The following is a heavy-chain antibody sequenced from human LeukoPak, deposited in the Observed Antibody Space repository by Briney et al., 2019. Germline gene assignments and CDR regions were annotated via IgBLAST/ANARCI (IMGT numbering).Heavy chain of an antibody. J-gene: IGHJ5*02. CDR1: GYTFTGYY. V-gene: IGHV1-2*02. CDR3: ARETSSSSWYKPNWFDP. CDR2: INPNSGGT. D-gene: IGHD6-13*01. Sequence: ASVKVSCKASGYTFTGYYMHWVRQAPGQGLEWMGWINPNSGGTNYAQKFQGRVTMTRDTSISTAYMELSRLRSDDTAVYYCARETSSSSWYKPNWFDPWGQGTLVTVSS.